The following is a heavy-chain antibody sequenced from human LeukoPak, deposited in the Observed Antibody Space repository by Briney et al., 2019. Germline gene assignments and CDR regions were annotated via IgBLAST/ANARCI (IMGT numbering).Heavy chain of an antibody. D-gene: IGHD2-15*01. J-gene: IGHJ5*02. CDR3: ARDFGYCSGGSCYPINWFDP. CDR1: GYTFTGYY. V-gene: IGHV1-2*02. CDR2: INPNSGGT. Sequence: GASVKVSCKASGYTFTGYYMHWVRQAPGQGLEWMGWINPNSGGTNYAQKFQGRVTMTRDTSISTAYMELSRLRSDDTAVYYCARDFGYCSGGSCYPINWFDPWGQGTLVTVSS.